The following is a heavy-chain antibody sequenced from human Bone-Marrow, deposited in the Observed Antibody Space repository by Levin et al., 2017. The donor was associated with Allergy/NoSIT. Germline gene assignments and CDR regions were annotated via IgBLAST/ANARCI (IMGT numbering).Heavy chain of an antibody. V-gene: IGHV3-30*18. CDR1: GFTFSHYG. CDR3: AKDAPSHCAGTACYGDFDF. Sequence: PGGSLRLSCTASGFTFSHYGIHWVRQVPGKGLQWVSVISYDGNSKYYADSVEGRFTIFRDNSKNTVYLQMSSLRLEDSAVYHCAKDAPSHCAGTACYGDFDFWGQGTRVTVSP. CDR2: ISYDGNSK. D-gene: IGHD2-15*01. J-gene: IGHJ4*02.